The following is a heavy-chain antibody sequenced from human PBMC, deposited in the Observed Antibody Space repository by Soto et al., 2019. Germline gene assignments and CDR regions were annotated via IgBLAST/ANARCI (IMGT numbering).Heavy chain of an antibody. CDR2: IIPIFGTA. Sequence: QVQLVQSGAEVKKPGSSVKVSCKASGGTFSSYAISWVRQAPGQGLEWMGGIIPIFGTANYAQKFQGRVTITEDESTSTAYMGLSSLRSEDTAVYYCARGGYDILNGYYHYYYGMDVWGQGTTVTVS. CDR1: GGTFSSYA. V-gene: IGHV1-69*01. J-gene: IGHJ6*02. D-gene: IGHD3-9*01. CDR3: ARGGYDILNGYYHYYYGMDV.